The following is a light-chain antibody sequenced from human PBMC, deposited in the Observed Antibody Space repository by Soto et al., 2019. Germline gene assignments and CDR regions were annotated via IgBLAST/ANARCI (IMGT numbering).Light chain of an antibody. CDR3: QQSYSTPYT. Sequence: DIQMTQSPSSLSASVGDRVTITCRASQSISSYLNCYQQKPGKAPNLLIYAASSLQSGVPSRFSGSGSGTDFTLTISSLQHEHLAPYYSQQSYSTPYTFGQGTQLAIQ. CDR1: QSISSY. V-gene: IGKV1-39*01. CDR2: AAS. J-gene: IGKJ2*01.